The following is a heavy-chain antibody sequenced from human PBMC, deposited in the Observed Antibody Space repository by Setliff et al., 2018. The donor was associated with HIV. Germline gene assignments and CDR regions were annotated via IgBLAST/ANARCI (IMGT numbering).Heavy chain of an antibody. J-gene: IGHJ4*02. V-gene: IGHV3-30*02. D-gene: IGHD1-20*01. CDR1: GFTLSTYG. CDR3: AKDKGGYNWNYFDY. Sequence: GGSLRLSCAASGFTLSTYGMHWVRQTPGKGLEWVGRIHYNGNDKFYVDSVKGRFTISRDNSKNTLYLQMNSLRAEDTAVYYCAKDKGGYNWNYFDYWGPGTQVTVSS. CDR2: IHYNGNDK.